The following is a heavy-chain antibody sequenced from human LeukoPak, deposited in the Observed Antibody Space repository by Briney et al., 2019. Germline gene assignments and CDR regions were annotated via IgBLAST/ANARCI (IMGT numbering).Heavy chain of an antibody. Sequence: PGGSLRLSCAASGFTFSSYAMSWVRQAPGKGLEWVSAISGSGGNTYYADSVKGRFTISRDNSKNTLYLQMNSLRAEDTAVYYCAKGRSDYDILTGYLSWGQGTLVTVSS. V-gene: IGHV3-23*01. D-gene: IGHD3-9*01. CDR1: GFTFSSYA. J-gene: IGHJ5*02. CDR3: AKGRSDYDILTGYLS. CDR2: ISGSGGNT.